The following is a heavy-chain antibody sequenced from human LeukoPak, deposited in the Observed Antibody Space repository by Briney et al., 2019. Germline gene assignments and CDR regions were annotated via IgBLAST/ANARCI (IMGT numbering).Heavy chain of an antibody. CDR1: GGSISSSSYY. D-gene: IGHD3-10*01. CDR2: IYYSGST. V-gene: IGHV4-39*07. J-gene: IGHJ3*02. Sequence: PSETLSLTCTVSGGSISSSSYYWAWIRQPPGKGLEWIGSIYYSGSTYYNPSLKSRVTISVGTSKTQFSLKLRSVTAADTALYYCARAADLVRGVVGAFDIWGQGTMVTVSS. CDR3: ARAADLVRGVVGAFDI.